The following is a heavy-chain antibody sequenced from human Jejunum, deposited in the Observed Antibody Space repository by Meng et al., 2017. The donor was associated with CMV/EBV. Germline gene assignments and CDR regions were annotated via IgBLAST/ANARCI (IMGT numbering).Heavy chain of an antibody. D-gene: IGHD4/OR15-4a*01. CDR1: GYRFASYG. Sequence: VQLVQSGAGVKKPGASVTVSCGTSGYRFASYGISWLRQAPGQGLEWMGWNSLYNGNTNYAQNLQGRVTMTTDTSTNSAYMELRNLRSDDTAVYYCARVAYGANYLDSWGQGTLVTVSS. CDR2: NSLYNGNT. V-gene: IGHV1-18*01. J-gene: IGHJ4*02. CDR3: ARVAYGANYLDS.